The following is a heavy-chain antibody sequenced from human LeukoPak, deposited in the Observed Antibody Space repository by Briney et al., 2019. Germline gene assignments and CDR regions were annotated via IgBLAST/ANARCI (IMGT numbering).Heavy chain of an antibody. CDR2: ISAYNGNT. V-gene: IGHV1-18*01. CDR1: GYTFTSYG. Sequence: ASVKVSCKASGYTFTSYGIGWVRQAPGQGLEWMGWISAYNGNTNYAQKLQGRVTMTTDTSTSTAYMELRSLRSDDTAVYYCARERGYCTNGVCSYYFDYWGQGTLVTVSS. D-gene: IGHD2-8*01. CDR3: ARERGYCTNGVCSYYFDY. J-gene: IGHJ4*02.